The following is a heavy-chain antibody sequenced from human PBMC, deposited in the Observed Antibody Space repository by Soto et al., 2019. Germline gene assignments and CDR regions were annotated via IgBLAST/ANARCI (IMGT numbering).Heavy chain of an antibody. CDR1: GFTFSSYS. D-gene: IGHD2-15*01. J-gene: IGHJ4*02. CDR3: ARDNPPALGYCSGGSCYNLALDY. CDR2: ISSSSSYI. Sequence: GGSLRLSCAASGFTFSSYSMNWVRQAPGKGLEWVSSISSSSSYIYYADSVKGRFTISRDNAKNSLYLQMNSLRAEDTALYYCARDNPPALGYCSGGSCYNLALDYWGQGTLVTVSS. V-gene: IGHV3-21*04.